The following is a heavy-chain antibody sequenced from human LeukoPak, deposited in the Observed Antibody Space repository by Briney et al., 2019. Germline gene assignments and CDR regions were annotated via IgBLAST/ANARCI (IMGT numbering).Heavy chain of an antibody. D-gene: IGHD1-26*01. CDR2: MNPNNGNT. CDR3: TRYRNIVGATFRFFDL. V-gene: IGHV1-8*01. Sequence: ASVKVSCKASGYTFTSYDINWVRQATGQGLEWMGWMNPNNGNTDYAQKFQGRVTLARNTSISTAYMELSSLRSEDTAMYYCTRYRNIVGATFRFFDLWGRGTLVTVSS. CDR1: GYTFTSYD. J-gene: IGHJ2*01.